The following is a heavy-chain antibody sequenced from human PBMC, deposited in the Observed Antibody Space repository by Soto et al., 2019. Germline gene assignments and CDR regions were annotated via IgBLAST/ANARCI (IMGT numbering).Heavy chain of an antibody. CDR2: IYPGDSDT. CDR1: GYSFTSYW. CDR3: ATGGFSIAAAGTERHYYYYYGMDV. V-gene: IGHV5-51*01. J-gene: IGHJ6*02. Sequence: GESLKISCKGSGYSFTSYWIGWVRQMPGKGLEWMGIIYPGDSDTRYSPSFQGQVTISADKSISTAYLQWSSLKASDTAMYYCATGGFSIAAAGTERHYYYYYGMDVWGQGTTVTVSS. D-gene: IGHD6-13*01.